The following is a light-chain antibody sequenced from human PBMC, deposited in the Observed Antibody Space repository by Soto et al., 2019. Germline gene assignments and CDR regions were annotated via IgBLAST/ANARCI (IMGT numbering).Light chain of an antibody. CDR2: GGN. V-gene: IGLV1-40*01. Sequence: QSVLTQPPSVSGAPGQGVTISCAGSSSNIGAPYDVHWYQHLPGTAPKLLLYGGNNRPSGVPDRFSGSRSGTSASLAITGLQAEDEADYYCQSYDISLNNYVVGNRTKVTVL. CDR3: QSYDISLNNYV. J-gene: IGLJ1*01. CDR1: SSNIGAPYD.